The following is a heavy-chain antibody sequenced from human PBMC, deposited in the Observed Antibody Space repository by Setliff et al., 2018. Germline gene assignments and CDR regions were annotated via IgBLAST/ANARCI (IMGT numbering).Heavy chain of an antibody. D-gene: IGHD3-3*01. Sequence: PGVSLRLSCSASGFTFSSLWMAWVRQAPGKGLEWVANINQGGSDQFYVESVKGRFTISRDNAKNSLYLQMNSLRVEDTAVYYCARDVFDFRTGQAGPWGQGTLVTVSS. CDR1: GFTFSSLW. V-gene: IGHV3-7*01. CDR2: INQGGSDQ. CDR3: ARDVFDFRTGQAGP. J-gene: IGHJ5*02.